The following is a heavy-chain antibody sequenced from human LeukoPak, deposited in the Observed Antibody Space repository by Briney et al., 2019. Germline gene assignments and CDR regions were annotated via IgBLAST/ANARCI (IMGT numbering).Heavy chain of an antibody. V-gene: IGHV4-4*02. D-gene: IGHD3-10*01. J-gene: IGHJ6*02. CDR3: ARDPMVRGVRPKGYGMDV. CDR2: IHHSGST. CDR1: GGSISSSNW. Sequence: SGTLSLTCAVSGGSISSSNWWSWVRQPPGKGLEWIGEIHHSGSTNYNPSLKSRVTISVDKSKNQFSLKLSSVTAADTAVYYCARDPMVRGVRPKGYGMDVWGQGTTVTVSS.